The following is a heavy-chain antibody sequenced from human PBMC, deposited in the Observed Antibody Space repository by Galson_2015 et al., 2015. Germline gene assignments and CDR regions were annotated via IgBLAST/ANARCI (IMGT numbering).Heavy chain of an antibody. D-gene: IGHD3-22*01. Sequence: SVKVSCKASGYDFTGHHIHWVRQAPGQGLEWVGWINPNSGGTSYSQKFQGWVTMTRDTYIRTAYLELRRLRSVDTAVYYCARDRYYDNSGYSFGDWYYFAMDHWGQGTTVTVSS. CDR3: ARDRYYDNSGYSFGDWYYFAMDH. CDR2: INPNSGGT. V-gene: IGHV1-2*04. J-gene: IGHJ6*02. CDR1: GYDFTGHH.